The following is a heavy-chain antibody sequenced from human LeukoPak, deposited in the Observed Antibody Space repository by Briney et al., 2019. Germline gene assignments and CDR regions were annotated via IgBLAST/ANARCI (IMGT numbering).Heavy chain of an antibody. CDR1: GYSFTDYY. CDR2: ISPRSGDT. Sequence: ASVKVSCKASGYSFTDYYMHWVRQAPGRGLEWMGWISPRSGDTSYAQKFQGRVTMTRDTSINTVDMDLSGLTSDDTAVFYCARGREIHGGSDTKLDDYWGQGTLVTVSS. CDR3: ARGREIHGGSDTKLDDY. J-gene: IGHJ4*02. V-gene: IGHV1-2*02. D-gene: IGHD3-10*01.